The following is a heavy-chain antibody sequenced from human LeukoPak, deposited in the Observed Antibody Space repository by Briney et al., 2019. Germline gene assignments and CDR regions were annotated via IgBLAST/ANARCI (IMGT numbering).Heavy chain of an antibody. CDR3: AREGSPGDFDY. D-gene: IGHD1-26*01. V-gene: IGHV3-11*04. CDR2: ISSSGSTI. Sequence: LSLTCAVYGGSFSGYYWSWIRQAPGKGLEWVSYISSSGSTIYYADSVKGRFTISRDNAKNSLYLQMNSLRAEDTAVYYCAREGSPGDFDYWGQGTLVTVSS. CDR1: GGSFSGYY. J-gene: IGHJ4*02.